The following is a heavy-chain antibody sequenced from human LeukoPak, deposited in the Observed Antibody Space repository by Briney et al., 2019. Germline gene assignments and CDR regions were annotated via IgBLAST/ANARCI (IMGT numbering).Heavy chain of an antibody. V-gene: IGHV4-38-2*01. Sequence: SETLSLTCAVSGYSISSGYYWGWIRQPPGKGLEWIGSIYHSGSTYYNPSLKSRVTISVDTSKNQFSLKLNYVTATDTAVYYCASHVWFGELCHFDNWGQGTLVTVSS. J-gene: IGHJ4*02. D-gene: IGHD3-10*01. CDR1: GYSISSGYY. CDR2: IYHSGST. CDR3: ASHVWFGELCHFDN.